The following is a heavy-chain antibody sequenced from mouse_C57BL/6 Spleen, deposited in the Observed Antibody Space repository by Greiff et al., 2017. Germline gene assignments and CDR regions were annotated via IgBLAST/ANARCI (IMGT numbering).Heavy chain of an antibody. V-gene: IGHV1-82*01. CDR3: YDYDVYY. CDR2: IYPGDGDT. CDR1: GYAFSSSW. J-gene: IGHJ2*01. Sequence: QVQLQQSGPELVKPGASVKISCKASGYAFSSSWMNWVKQRPGKGLEWIGRIYPGDGDTNYNGKFKGKATLTADKSSSTAYMQLSSLTSEDSAVYFCYDYDVYYWGQGTTLTVSS. D-gene: IGHD2-4*01.